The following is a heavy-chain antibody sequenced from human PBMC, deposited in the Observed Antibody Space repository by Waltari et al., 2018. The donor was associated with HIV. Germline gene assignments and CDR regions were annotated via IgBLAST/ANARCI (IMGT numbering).Heavy chain of an antibody. CDR3: AHSSHSHGQESLIENDY. D-gene: IGHD5-18*01. CDR1: GFSLSPSRVS. Sequence: QITLTQSGPTLVKPTQTLPMTCTFPGFSLSPSRVSVGWIRQPPGKALECLALIYWDDDKRYSPSLKSRLTITKDTSKNQVVLTMTNMDPVDTATYYCAHSSHSHGQESLIENDYWGQGTLVTVSS. V-gene: IGHV2-5*02. J-gene: IGHJ4*02. CDR2: IYWDDDK.